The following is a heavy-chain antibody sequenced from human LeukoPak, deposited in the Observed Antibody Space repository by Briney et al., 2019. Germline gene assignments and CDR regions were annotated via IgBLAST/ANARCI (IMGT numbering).Heavy chain of an antibody. CDR1: GGSISSYY. CDR2: INHSGST. V-gene: IGHV4-34*01. J-gene: IGHJ4*02. CDR3: ARPRYSGWYVD. D-gene: IGHD6-19*01. Sequence: SETLSLTCTVSGGSISSYYWSWIRQPPGKGLEWIGEINHSGSTNYNPSLKSRVTISVDTSKIQFSLKLSSVTAADTAVYYCARPRYSGWYVDWGQGTLVTVSS.